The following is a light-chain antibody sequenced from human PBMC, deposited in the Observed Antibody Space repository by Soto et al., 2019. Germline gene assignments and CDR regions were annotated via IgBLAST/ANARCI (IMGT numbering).Light chain of an antibody. CDR3: QQHNNWPYT. CDR2: SAS. CDR1: QSVSTN. V-gene: IGKV3-15*01. Sequence: EIVMTQSPAMLSVSPGERATLSCRASQSVSTNLAWYQQKPGQAPRLLIYSASSKVTGVPARFSGSGSGTEFTLTIRSLQSEDFTVYYCQQHNNWPYTFGQGTRLEIK. J-gene: IGKJ2*01.